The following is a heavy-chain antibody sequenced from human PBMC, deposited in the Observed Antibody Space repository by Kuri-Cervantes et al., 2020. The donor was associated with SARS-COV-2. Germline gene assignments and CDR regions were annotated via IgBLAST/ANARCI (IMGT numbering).Heavy chain of an antibody. D-gene: IGHD3-3*01. J-gene: IGHJ4*02. V-gene: IGHV4-59*12. CDR2: IYYSGST. Sequence: GSLRLSCTVSGGSISSYYWSWIRQPPGKGLEWIGYIYYSGSTNYNPSLKSRVTISVDKSKNQFSLKLSSVTAADTAVYYCARLYDFWSGYSHFDYWGQGTLVTVSS. CDR3: ARLYDFWSGYSHFDY. CDR1: GGSISSYY.